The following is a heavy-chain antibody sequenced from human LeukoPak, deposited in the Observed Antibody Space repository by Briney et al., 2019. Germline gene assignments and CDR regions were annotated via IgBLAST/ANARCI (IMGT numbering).Heavy chain of an antibody. V-gene: IGHV4-59*01. CDR1: GGSISSYY. Sequence: SETLSLTCTVSGGSISSYYWSWIRQPPGKGLEWIGYIYYSGSTNYNSSLKSRVTISVDTSKNQFSLKLSSVTAADTAVYYCAREGGYRGYYYYYMDVWGKGTTVTVSS. CDR2: IYYSGST. D-gene: IGHD5-18*01. CDR3: AREGGYRGYYYYYMDV. J-gene: IGHJ6*03.